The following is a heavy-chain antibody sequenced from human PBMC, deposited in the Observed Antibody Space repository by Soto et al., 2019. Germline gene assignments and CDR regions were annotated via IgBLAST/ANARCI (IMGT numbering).Heavy chain of an antibody. CDR1: GFTFSTYG. Sequence: QVQLVESGGGEVQPGRSLTISCAASGFTFSTYGMHWVRQTPGKGLEWVAVISYDGTNKFYSDSVKGRFTISRDNFKNRLPLQMNSLRADDTAVYSCAKDLQSYGDYDYYCYGMDVWGLGTRVTVSS. J-gene: IGHJ6*02. CDR3: AKDLQSYGDYDYYCYGMDV. V-gene: IGHV3-30*18. D-gene: IGHD4-17*01. CDR2: ISYDGTNK.